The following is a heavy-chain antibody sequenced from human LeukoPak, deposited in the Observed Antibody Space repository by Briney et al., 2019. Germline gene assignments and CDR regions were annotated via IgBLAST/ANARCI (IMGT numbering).Heavy chain of an antibody. D-gene: IGHD6-25*01. J-gene: IGHJ5*02. V-gene: IGHV1-18*01. CDR3: ARGYSSALGS. CDR2: ISAYNGNT. Sequence: ASVKVSCKAAGYTFTSYGISWVRQAPGQRLEGMGWISAYNGNTNYAQKLQGRGTMTTDTSTSTAYMALRSLRSDDTAVYYCARGYSSALGSWGQGTLVTVSS. CDR1: GYTFTSYG.